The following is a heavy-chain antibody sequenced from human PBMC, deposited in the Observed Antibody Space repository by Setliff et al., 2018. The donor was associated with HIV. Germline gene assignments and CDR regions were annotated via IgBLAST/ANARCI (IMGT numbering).Heavy chain of an antibody. D-gene: IGHD3-22*01. Sequence: PGESLKISCKGSGYSFTSYWIGWVRQMPGKGLEWMGITYPGDSDTRYSPSFQGQVTISADKSISTAYLQWSSLKASDTAMYYCARPSRDYYDSSGYYRDAFDIWGQGTMVTV. V-gene: IGHV5-51*01. CDR1: GYSFTSYW. J-gene: IGHJ3*02. CDR3: ARPSRDYYDSSGYYRDAFDI. CDR2: TYPGDSDT.